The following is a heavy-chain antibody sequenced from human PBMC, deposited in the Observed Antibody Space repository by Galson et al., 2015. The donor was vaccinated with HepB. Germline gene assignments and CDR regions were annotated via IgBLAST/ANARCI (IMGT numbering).Heavy chain of an antibody. CDR1: GYTFTSYA. D-gene: IGHD4-17*01. CDR2: INTNTGNP. CDR3: VRGVYDYGDYVTWYYFDY. Sequence: SVKVSCKASGYTFTSYAMNWVRQAPGQGLEWMGWINTNTGNPTYAQGFTGRFVFSLDTSVSTAYLQISSLKAEDTAVYYCVRGVYDYGDYVTWYYFDYWGQGTLVTVSS. J-gene: IGHJ4*02. V-gene: IGHV7-4-1*02.